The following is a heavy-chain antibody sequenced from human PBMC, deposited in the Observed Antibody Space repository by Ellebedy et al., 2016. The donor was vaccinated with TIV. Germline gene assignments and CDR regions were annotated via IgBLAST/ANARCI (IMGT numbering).Heavy chain of an antibody. CDR2: INTGNGNT. V-gene: IGHV1-3*04. D-gene: IGHD3-3*01. J-gene: IGHJ6*02. CDR3: ATREWQDPMDV. CDR1: GHTFTSYG. Sequence: ASVKVSCXASGHTFTSYGIHWVRQAPGQRPEWMGWINTGNGNTKYSQKLQGRVTITADTSASTVYMELSSLMSEDTAVYYCATREWQDPMDVWGQGTTVTVSS.